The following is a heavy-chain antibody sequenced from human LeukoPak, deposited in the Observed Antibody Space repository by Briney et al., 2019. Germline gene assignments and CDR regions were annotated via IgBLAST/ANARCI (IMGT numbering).Heavy chain of an antibody. J-gene: IGHJ4*02. V-gene: IGHV3-21*01. D-gene: IGHD6-13*01. CDR3: ARDRSSSWYSD. CDR1: GFLFSNHR. Sequence: GGSLRLSCAASGFLFSNHRMNWVRRAPGKGLEWVSSIGSRGTYIYYADSVKGRFTISRDNANNSVYLQMNSLRAEDTAVYYCARDRSSSWYSDWGQGTLVTVSS. CDR2: IGSRGTYI.